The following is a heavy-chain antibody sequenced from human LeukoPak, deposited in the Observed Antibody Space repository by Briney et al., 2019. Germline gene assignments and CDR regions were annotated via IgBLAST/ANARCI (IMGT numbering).Heavy chain of an antibody. J-gene: IGHJ4*02. D-gene: IGHD1-26*01. V-gene: IGHV4-59*01. Sequence: KPSETLSLTCTVSVGSTSSSYWSWIRQPPGKGLEWIGYIYYSGSTNYNPSLKSRVTISVDTSKNPFSLKLSSVTAADTAVYYWARVIKVGAKLGWVYFDYWGQGTLVTVSS. CDR1: VGSTSSSY. CDR2: IYYSGST. CDR3: ARVIKVGAKLGWVYFDY.